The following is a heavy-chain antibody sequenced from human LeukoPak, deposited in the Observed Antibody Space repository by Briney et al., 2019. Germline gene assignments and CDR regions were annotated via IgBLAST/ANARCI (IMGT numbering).Heavy chain of an antibody. V-gene: IGHV3-7*01. J-gene: IGHJ4*02. Sequence: TGGSLRLSCAASGFTFGSYWMTWVRQAPGKGLEWVANIKQDGSEKYYVDSVKGRFTISRDNAKNSLYLQMNSLRAEDTAVYYCARSKSWIQLWFDFWGQGTLVTVSS. D-gene: IGHD5-18*01. CDR2: IKQDGSEK. CDR3: ARSKSWIQLWFDF. CDR1: GFTFGSYW.